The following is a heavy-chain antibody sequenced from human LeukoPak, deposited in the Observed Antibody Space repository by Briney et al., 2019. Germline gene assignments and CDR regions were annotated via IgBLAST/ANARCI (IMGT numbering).Heavy chain of an antibody. V-gene: IGHV3-7*01. J-gene: IGHJ4*02. CDR3: ARDRHINSWSNDRFDY. CDR2: INQDASEI. CDR1: RFTFSNYW. D-gene: IGHD6-13*01. Sequence: GGSLRLSCAASRFTFSNYWMIWVRQAPGKGLEWVGNINQDASEINYVDSVKGRFTISRVNAENSLYLQMNSPRAEDTAIYFCARDRHINSWSNDRFDYWGQGALVTVSS.